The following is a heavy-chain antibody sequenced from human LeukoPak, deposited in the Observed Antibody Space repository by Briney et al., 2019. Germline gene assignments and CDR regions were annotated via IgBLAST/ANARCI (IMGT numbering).Heavy chain of an antibody. D-gene: IGHD3-10*01. CDR3: AREGLLPDDYGPGSTFDY. Sequence: PGGPLRLSYAPSGLTFSSYSMHWVRQPPGKGREWGAVIFSNGRDKSYAASVKGRFTISRDISKNTLSLQMNSLRAEDTAVYFCAREGLLPDDYGPGSTFDYWGQGTLVTVSS. CDR2: IFSNGRDK. V-gene: IGHV3-30*04. J-gene: IGHJ4*02. CDR1: GLTFSSYS.